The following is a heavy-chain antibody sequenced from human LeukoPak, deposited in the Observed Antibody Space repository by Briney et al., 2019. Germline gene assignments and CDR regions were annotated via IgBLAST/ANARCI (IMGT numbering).Heavy chain of an antibody. CDR1: GFTFSSYG. Sequence: GRSLRLSCAASGFTFSSYGMHWVRQAPGKGLEWVAFIRYDGSNKYYADSVKGRFTISRDNSKNTLYLQMNSLRAEDTAVYYCAKDHNRSLDYWGQGTLVTVSS. CDR3: AKDHNRSLDY. D-gene: IGHD1-1*01. J-gene: IGHJ4*02. CDR2: IRYDGSNK. V-gene: IGHV3-30*02.